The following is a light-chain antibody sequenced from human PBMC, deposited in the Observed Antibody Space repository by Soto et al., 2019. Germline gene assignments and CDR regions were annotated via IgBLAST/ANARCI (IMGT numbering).Light chain of an antibody. J-gene: IGKJ5*01. Sequence: EMVMTQSPAILSVSPGESATLSCRASQSVNSNYLAWYQQHPGQPPRLLIYGISTRATGIPARFTGSGSGTDFTLTISSLQSEDFVVYYCQQYNSWPPITFGQGTRLEIK. CDR1: QSVNSN. CDR3: QQYNSWPPIT. V-gene: IGKV3-15*01. CDR2: GIS.